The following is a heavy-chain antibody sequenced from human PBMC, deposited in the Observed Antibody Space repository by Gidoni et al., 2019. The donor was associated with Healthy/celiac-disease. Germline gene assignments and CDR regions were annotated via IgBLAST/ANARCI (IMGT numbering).Heavy chain of an antibody. J-gene: IGHJ4*02. CDR1: GFTFSRYS. CDR2: ISSSSSYI. CDR3: ARVGGSSTTALDY. Sequence: EVQLVESGGGLVKPGGSLRLSCAASGFTFSRYSMNWVRQAPGKGLEWVSSISSSSSYIYYADSVKGRFTISRDNAKNSLYLQMNSLRAEDTAVYYCARVGGSSTTALDYWGQGTLVTVSS. V-gene: IGHV3-21*01. D-gene: IGHD2-2*01.